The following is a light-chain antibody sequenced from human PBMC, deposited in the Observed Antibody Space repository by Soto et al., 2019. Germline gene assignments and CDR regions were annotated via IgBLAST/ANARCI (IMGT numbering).Light chain of an antibody. CDR1: RSNIGAGYD. CDR2: ANS. Sequence: QSVLTQPPSVSGAPGQRVNISCTGSRSNIGAGYDGHWYQQLPGTAPKVLIYANSNRPSGVPDRFSGSKSGTSASLAITGLQAEDEADYYCQSYDSSLSVVFGGGTKLTVL. CDR3: QSYDSSLSVV. V-gene: IGLV1-40*01. J-gene: IGLJ2*01.